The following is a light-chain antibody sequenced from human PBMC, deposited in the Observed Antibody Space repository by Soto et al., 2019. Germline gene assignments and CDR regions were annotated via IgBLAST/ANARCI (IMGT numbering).Light chain of an antibody. J-gene: IGKJ1*01. V-gene: IGKV1-9*01. CDR3: QQYNSYTWT. CDR1: QGISSY. CDR2: AAS. Sequence: IKMTHSPSTLSASVGDRVTMTCRASQGISSYLAWYQQKPGKAPKLLIYAASTLQSGVPSRFSGSGSGTEFTLTISSLQPDDFATYYCQQYNSYTWTFGQGTKVE.